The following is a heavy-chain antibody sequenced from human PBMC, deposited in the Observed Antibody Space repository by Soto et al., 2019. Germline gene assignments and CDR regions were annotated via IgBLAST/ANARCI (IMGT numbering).Heavy chain of an antibody. CDR3: ATSRPGIAAAHYYYGMDV. D-gene: IGHD6-13*01. V-gene: IGHV4-34*01. J-gene: IGHJ6*02. Sequence: QVQLQQWGAGLLKPSETLSLTCAVYGGSFSGYYWSWIRQPPGKGLEWIGEINHSGSTNYNPSLKSRVTISVDTSKNQFSLKLSSVTAADTAVYYGATSRPGIAAAHYYYGMDVWGQGTTVTVSS. CDR1: GGSFSGYY. CDR2: INHSGST.